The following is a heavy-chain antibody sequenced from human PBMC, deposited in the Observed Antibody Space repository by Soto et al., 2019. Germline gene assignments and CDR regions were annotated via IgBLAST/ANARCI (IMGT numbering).Heavy chain of an antibody. Sequence: QVQLHQWGGGLLKPSETLSLTCAVSGGSFTDSYWSWIRQAPGKGLEWIGEINHSGSVSYNPSLKSRVTISVGTLQNQFSLKLNSVIAADTAVYFCARERGVVVIDYYGLDVWGQGNTVTVSS. D-gene: IGHD2-15*01. CDR2: INHSGSV. V-gene: IGHV4-34*01. CDR3: ARERGVVVIDYYGLDV. CDR1: GGSFTDSY. J-gene: IGHJ6*02.